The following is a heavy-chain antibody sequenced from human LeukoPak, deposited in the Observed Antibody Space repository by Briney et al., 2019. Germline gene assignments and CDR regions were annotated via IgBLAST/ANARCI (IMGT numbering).Heavy chain of an antibody. V-gene: IGHV1-69*10. D-gene: IGHD3-10*01. CDR2: IIPMAGKP. J-gene: IGHJ3*01. CDR1: GGTFSSYG. Sequence: GASVKVSCKAYGGTFSSYGINWVRQAPGQRLQWMGGIIPMAGKPNYAQKFKARVAITPDKSTRPAYMELSRLRSEDTAVYYCARAPEGGIYGSGVCEVWGQGTVVTVSS. CDR3: ARAPEGGIYGSGVCEV.